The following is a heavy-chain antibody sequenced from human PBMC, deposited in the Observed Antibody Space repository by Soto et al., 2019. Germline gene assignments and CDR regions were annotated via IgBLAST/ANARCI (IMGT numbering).Heavy chain of an antibody. V-gene: IGHV3-48*03. J-gene: IGHJ2*01. CDR2: ISSSGSTI. D-gene: IGHD3-22*01. CDR1: GFTFSSYE. Sequence: GGSLSLTCAASGFTFSSYEMNWVRQAPGKGLEWVSYISSSGSTIYCADSVKGRFTISRDNAKNSLYLQMNSLRAEDTAVYYCARGQGYYDSSGYYYNDWYFDLWGRGTLVTVSS. CDR3: ARGQGYYDSSGYYYNDWYFDL.